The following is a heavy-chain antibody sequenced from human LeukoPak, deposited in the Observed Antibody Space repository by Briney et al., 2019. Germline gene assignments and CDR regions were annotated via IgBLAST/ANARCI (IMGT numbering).Heavy chain of an antibody. CDR2: IYYSGST. CDR3: ARDAVVSSGWYTGFDY. J-gene: IGHJ4*02. V-gene: IGHV4-59*01. CDR1: GGSISSYY. Sequence: PETLSLTCTVSGGSISSYYWSWIRQPPGKGLEWIGYIYYSGSTNYNPSLKSRVTISVDTSKNQFSLKLSSVTAADTAVYYCARDAVVSSGWYTGFDYWGQGTLVTVSS. D-gene: IGHD6-19*01.